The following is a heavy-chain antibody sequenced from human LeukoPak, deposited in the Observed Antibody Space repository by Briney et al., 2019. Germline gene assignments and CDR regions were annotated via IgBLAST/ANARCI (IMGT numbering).Heavy chain of an antibody. Sequence: SETLSLTCTVSGGSISNDYWSWSRQPPGNGLEWIGYIYYSGSTNYNPSLKSRVTISVDTSKDQVSLKLSSVTAADTAVYFCARTYNWFESWGQGTLVTVSS. J-gene: IGHJ5*01. V-gene: IGHV4-59*01. CDR3: ARTYNWFES. CDR2: IYYSGST. CDR1: GGSISNDY.